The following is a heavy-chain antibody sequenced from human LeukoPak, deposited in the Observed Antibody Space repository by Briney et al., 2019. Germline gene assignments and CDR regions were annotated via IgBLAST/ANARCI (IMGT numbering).Heavy chain of an antibody. J-gene: IGHJ4*02. V-gene: IGHV4-59*08. CDR1: GGSISSYY. Sequence: SETLSLTCTVSGGSISSYYWSWIRQPPGKGLEWIGYIYTSGSTNYNPSLKSRVTISVDTSKNQFSLKLSSVTAADTAVYYCARQGSSSWDNDYWGQGTLVTVSS. D-gene: IGHD6-13*01. CDR2: IYTSGST. CDR3: ARQGSSSWDNDY.